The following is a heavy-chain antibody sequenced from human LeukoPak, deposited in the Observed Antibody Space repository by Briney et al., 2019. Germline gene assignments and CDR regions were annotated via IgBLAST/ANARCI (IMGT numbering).Heavy chain of an antibody. J-gene: IGHJ4*02. CDR3: ARGYYNILTGYYVDY. CDR1: GGSISNYY. V-gene: IGHV4-59*01. Sequence: PSETLSLTCTVSGGSISNYYWSWIRQPPGKGLEWIGYFSNSGCTDYNPSLKSRVTISVDTSKNQFSLKLSSVTAADTAVYYCARGYYNILTGYYVDYWGQGTLVTVSS. CDR2: FSNSGCT. D-gene: IGHD3-9*01.